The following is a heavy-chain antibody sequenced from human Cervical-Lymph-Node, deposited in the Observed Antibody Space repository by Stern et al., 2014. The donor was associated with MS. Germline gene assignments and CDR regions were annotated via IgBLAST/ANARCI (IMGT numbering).Heavy chain of an antibody. CDR2: ISRKSGSI. CDR1: GFTFDDYA. CDR3: AKDACSSTSCYIDP. V-gene: IGHV3-9*01. Sequence: EVQLVESGGGLVQPGRSLRLSCAASGFTFDDYAMHWVRQAPGKGLEWVSGISRKSGSIGYADSVKGRFAISRDNAKNSLYLQMNSLRAEDTALYYCAKDACSSTSCYIDPWGQGTLVTVSS. D-gene: IGHD2-2*02. J-gene: IGHJ5*02.